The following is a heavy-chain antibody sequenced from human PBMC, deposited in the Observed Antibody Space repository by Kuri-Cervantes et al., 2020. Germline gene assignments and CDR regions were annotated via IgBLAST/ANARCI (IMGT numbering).Heavy chain of an antibody. CDR3: AKGGAIYSTGSYATYYFDY. CDR2: ISGSGGSS. D-gene: IGHD3-10*01. V-gene: IGHV3-23*01. CDR1: GFTFSSYA. J-gene: IGHJ4*02. Sequence: LSLTCAASGFTFSSYAMSWVRQAPGKGLEWVSAISGSGGSSYYADSVKGRFTISRDNSKNTVYLRMDSLRDEDTAVYYRAKGGAIYSTGSYATYYFDYWGQGTLVTVSS.